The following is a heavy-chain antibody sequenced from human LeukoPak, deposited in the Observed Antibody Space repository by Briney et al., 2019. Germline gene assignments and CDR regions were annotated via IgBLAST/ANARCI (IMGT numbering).Heavy chain of an antibody. CDR1: GFTFSRYA. J-gene: IGHJ3*02. Sequence: GGSLRLSCAASGFTFSRYAMHWVRQAPGQGLEWMGWINPNSGGTNYAQKFQGWVTMTRDTSISTAYMELSRLRSDDTAVYYCAREDSSDAFDIWGQGTMVTVSS. D-gene: IGHD3/OR15-3a*01. V-gene: IGHV1-2*04. CDR3: AREDSSDAFDI. CDR2: INPNSGGT.